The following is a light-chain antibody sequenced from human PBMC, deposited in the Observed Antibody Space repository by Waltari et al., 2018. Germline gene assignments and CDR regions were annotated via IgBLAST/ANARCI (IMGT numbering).Light chain of an antibody. Sequence: DIQMTQSPSSLSASVGDRVTITCRASQSLSKYLNWYQQRPGRAHNLLIYAASILESGVPSSFSGRGSGTDFTLTISSLQLEDFATYYCQQSSATPWTFGQGTKIEIK. V-gene: IGKV1-39*01. CDR3: QQSSATPWT. CDR1: QSLSKY. J-gene: IGKJ1*01. CDR2: AAS.